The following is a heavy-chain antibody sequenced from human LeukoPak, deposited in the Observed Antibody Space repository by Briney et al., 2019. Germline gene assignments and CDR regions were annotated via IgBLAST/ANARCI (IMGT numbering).Heavy chain of an antibody. V-gene: IGHV4-61*02. D-gene: IGHD2-15*01. CDR2: IYSSGST. J-gene: IGHJ4*02. Sequence: KPSETLSLTCTVSGGSISSGSYYWSWIRQPAGKGLEWIGRIYSSGSTNYNPSLKSRVTISLDTSKNQFSLKLSSVTAADTAAYYCARDRFGSFAMDYWGQGTLVTVSS. CDR3: ARDRFGSFAMDY. CDR1: GGSISSGSYY.